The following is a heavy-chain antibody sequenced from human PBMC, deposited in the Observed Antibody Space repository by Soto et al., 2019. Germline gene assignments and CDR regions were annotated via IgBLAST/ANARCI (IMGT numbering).Heavy chain of an antibody. CDR1: GYKFIDYW. J-gene: IGHJ4*02. CDR3: ARAFGEEYYDRRSWYSAY. V-gene: IGHV5-51*01. D-gene: IGHD3-10*01. CDR2: IYPGDFDI. Sequence: GESLKISCKGSGYKFIDYWIGWVRQVPGKGLEWMGSIYPGDFDIKYGPSFHGQVTISADKSITTVYLHWSGLKASDTGIYYCARAFGEEYYDRRSWYSAYWGQGTQVTVSS.